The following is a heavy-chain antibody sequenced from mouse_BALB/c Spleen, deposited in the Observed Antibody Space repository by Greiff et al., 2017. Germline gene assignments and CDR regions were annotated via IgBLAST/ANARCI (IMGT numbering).Heavy chain of an antibody. D-gene: IGHD2-1*01. V-gene: IGHV14-3*02. Sequence: VHVKQSGAELVKPGASVKLSCTASGFNIKDTYMHWVKQRPEQGLEWIGRIDPANGNTKYDPKFQGKATITADTSSNTAYLQLSSLTSEDTAVYCCAHGNYYFDYWGQGTTLTVSS. J-gene: IGHJ2*01. CDR1: GFNIKDTY. CDR2: IDPANGNT. CDR3: AHGNYYFDY.